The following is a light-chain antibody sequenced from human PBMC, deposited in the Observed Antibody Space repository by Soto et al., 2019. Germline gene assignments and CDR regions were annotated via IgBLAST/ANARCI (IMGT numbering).Light chain of an antibody. V-gene: IGKV1-39*01. CDR1: QNIKTY. CDR2: AAS. J-gene: IGKJ1*01. CDR3: QQSFSSPPWT. Sequence: DIQMTQSPSSLSASVGDSVTITCRASQNIKTYLNWYQQKPGKDPNLLIYAASSLHSGVPSRFSGSGSWTDFTLTISSLQHEDFATYYCQQSFSSPPWTFGQGTKVEIK.